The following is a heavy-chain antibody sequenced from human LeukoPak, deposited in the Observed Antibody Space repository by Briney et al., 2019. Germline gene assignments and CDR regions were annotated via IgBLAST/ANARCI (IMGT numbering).Heavy chain of an antibody. V-gene: IGHV4-34*01. D-gene: IGHD1-26*01. Sequence: SETLSLTCAAYGGSFSGYYWSWIRQPPGKGLEWIGEINHSGSTNYNPSLKSRVTISVDTSKNQFSLKLSSVTAADTAVYYCARGTRWGARFDYWGQGTLVTVSS. CDR1: GGSFSGYY. CDR3: ARGTRWGARFDY. J-gene: IGHJ4*02. CDR2: INHSGST.